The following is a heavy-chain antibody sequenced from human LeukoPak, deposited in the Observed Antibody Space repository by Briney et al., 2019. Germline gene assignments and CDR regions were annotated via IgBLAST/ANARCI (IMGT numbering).Heavy chain of an antibody. Sequence: PGGSLRLSCAVSGFTFSSEAMRWVRQLPGGGLEWVSTISPAGGTTYYAESMKGRFTISRDNSKSTLYLQMNSLRVEDTAVYYCAKEPRWEQLHSFDIWGQGTTVTVSS. CDR3: AKEPRWEQLHSFDI. CDR1: GFTFSSEA. V-gene: IGHV3-23*01. CDR2: ISPAGGTT. J-gene: IGHJ3*02. D-gene: IGHD1/OR15-1a*01.